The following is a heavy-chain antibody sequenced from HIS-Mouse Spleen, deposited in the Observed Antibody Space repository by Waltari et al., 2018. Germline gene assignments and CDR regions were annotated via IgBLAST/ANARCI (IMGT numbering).Heavy chain of an antibody. V-gene: IGHV4-34*01. D-gene: IGHD7-27*01. Sequence: QVQLQQWGAGLLKPSETLSLTCAVYGGSFSGYYWSWIRQPPGKGLEWIWEINHSGSTNYTPSLKSRVTITVDTSKNQFALKLSSVTAADTAVYYCARRLRTGDPFDYWGQGTLVTVSS. CDR3: ARRLRTGDPFDY. CDR1: GGSFSGYY. J-gene: IGHJ4*02. CDR2: INHSGST.